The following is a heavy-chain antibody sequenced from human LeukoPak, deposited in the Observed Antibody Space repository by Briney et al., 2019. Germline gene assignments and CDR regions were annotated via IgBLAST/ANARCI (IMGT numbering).Heavy chain of an antibody. CDR2: IKQDGSEK. V-gene: IGHV3-7*01. J-gene: IGHJ6*02. CDR1: GFTFSSYW. D-gene: IGHD6-19*01. Sequence: GSLRLSCAASGFTFSSYWMSWVRQAPGKGLEWVADIKQDGSEKYYVDSVKGRFTISRDNAKNLLYLQMNSLRAEDTAVYYCARAPSGWTYYYYGMDVWGQGTTVTVSS. CDR3: ARAPSGWTYYYYGMDV.